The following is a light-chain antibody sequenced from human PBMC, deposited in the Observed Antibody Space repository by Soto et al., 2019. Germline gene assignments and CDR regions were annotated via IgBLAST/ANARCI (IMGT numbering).Light chain of an antibody. Sequence: QSALTQPASVSGSPGQSITISCTGTSSDVGSYNLVSWYQQHPGKAPKLMIYEGSKRPSGVSNRFSGSKSGNTASLTISGLQAEDEADYYCCSYAGSSTFGPNYVFGTGTKLTVL. V-gene: IGLV2-23*03. J-gene: IGLJ1*01. CDR3: CSYAGSSTFGPNYV. CDR2: EGS. CDR1: SSDVGSYNL.